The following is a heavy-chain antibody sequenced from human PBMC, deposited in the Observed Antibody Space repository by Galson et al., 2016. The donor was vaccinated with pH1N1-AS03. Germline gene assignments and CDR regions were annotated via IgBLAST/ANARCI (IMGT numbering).Heavy chain of an antibody. J-gene: IGHJ6*04. CDR2: IDWNSGTI. CDR1: GFTFDDSA. V-gene: IGHV3-9*01. D-gene: IGHD5-12*01. Sequence: SLRLSCAGSGFTFDDSAMHWVRQAPGKGLEWVSGIDWNSGTIDYTDSVKGRFTISREIPQNSLYLQMDSLRADDTAVYYCAVWGYISGTHGREVWGKGTTVTVSS. CDR3: AVWGYISGTHGREV.